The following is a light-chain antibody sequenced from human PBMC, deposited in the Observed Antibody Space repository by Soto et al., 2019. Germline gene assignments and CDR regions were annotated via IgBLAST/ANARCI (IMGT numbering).Light chain of an antibody. V-gene: IGKV3-20*01. CDR1: QSVSSSY. CDR3: QHYSSSPPEFT. CDR2: GAS. J-gene: IGKJ3*01. Sequence: EIVLTQSPGSLSLSPGERATLSCRASQSVSSSYLAWYQQRPGQAPRLLIFGASYRATGLPDRFSGSGSGTDFTLTISRLEPEDFAVYYCQHYSSSPPEFTFGPGTKVDSK.